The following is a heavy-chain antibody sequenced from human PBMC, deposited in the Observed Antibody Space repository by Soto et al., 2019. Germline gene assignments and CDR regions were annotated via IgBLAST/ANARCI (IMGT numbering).Heavy chain of an antibody. CDR2: ISYDGSNK. Sequence: GGSLRLSCAASGFTFSSYAMHWVRQAPGKGLEWVAVISYDGSNKYYADSVKGRFTISRDNSKNTLYLQMNSLRAEDTAVYYCARAFDVDTAMVSNPDDYWGQGTLVTVSS. J-gene: IGHJ4*02. CDR1: GFTFSSYA. D-gene: IGHD5-18*01. V-gene: IGHV3-30-3*01. CDR3: ARAFDVDTAMVSNPDDY.